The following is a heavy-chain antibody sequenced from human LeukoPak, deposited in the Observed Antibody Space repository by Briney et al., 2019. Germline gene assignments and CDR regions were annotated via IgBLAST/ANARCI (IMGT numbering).Heavy chain of an antibody. CDR3: ARVPLLGAPNAFDL. D-gene: IGHD1-26*01. CDR2: IYHSGST. J-gene: IGHJ3*01. CDR1: GYSISSGYY. V-gene: IGHV4-38-2*02. Sequence: SETLSLTCTVSGYSISSGYYWGWIRQPPGKGLEWIGSIYHSGSTYYNPSLKSRVTISVDTSKNQFSLKLSSVTAADTAVYYCARVPLLGAPNAFDLWGQGTMVTVSS.